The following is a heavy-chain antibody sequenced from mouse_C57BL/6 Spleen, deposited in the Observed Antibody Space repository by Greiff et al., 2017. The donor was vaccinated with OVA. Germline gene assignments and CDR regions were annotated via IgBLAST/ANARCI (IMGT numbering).Heavy chain of an antibody. J-gene: IGHJ1*03. CDR2: IDPETGGT. D-gene: IGHD2-5*01. Sequence: QVQLQQSGAELVRPGASVTLSCKASGYTFTDYEMHWVKQTPVHGLEWIGAIDPETGGTAYNQKFKGKAILTADKSSSTAYMELRSLTSEDSAVYYCTRYTIVTTRYFDVWGTGTTVTVSS. CDR3: TRYTIVTTRYFDV. CDR1: GYTFTDYE. V-gene: IGHV1-15*01.